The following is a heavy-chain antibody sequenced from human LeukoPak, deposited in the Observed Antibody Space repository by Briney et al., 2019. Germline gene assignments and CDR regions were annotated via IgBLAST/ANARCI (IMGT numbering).Heavy chain of an antibody. CDR3: AREVSYYDSSGYYPQGYFDY. CDR1: GGSISSGGSS. D-gene: IGHD3-22*01. V-gene: IGHV4-30-2*01. CDR2: IYHSGST. J-gene: IGHJ4*02. Sequence: SQTLSLTCAVSGGSISSGGSSWSWIRQPPGKGLEWIGYIYHSGSTYYNPSLKSRVTISVDRSKNQFSLKLSSVTAADTAVYYCAREVSYYDSSGYYPQGYFDYWGQGTLVTVSS.